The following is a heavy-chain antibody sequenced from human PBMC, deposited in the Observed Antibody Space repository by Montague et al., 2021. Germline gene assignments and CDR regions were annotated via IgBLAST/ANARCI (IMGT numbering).Heavy chain of an antibody. CDR1: GDSISSYY. V-gene: IGHV4-59*01. CDR3: ARSLTQWLIFGY. Sequence: SETLSLTCTVSGDSISSYYWSWIRQPPGKGLEWIGYFYYSGSTNYNPSLKSRVTMSLDTSKNQFFLKLSSVTAADTAIYYCARSLTQWLIFGYWGQGTLVTVSS. D-gene: IGHD6-19*01. CDR2: FYYSGST. J-gene: IGHJ4*02.